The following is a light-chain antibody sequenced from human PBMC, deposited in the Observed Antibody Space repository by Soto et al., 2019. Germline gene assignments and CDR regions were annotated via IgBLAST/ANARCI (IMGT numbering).Light chain of an antibody. CDR2: DAS. CDR3: QQYNSYWT. J-gene: IGKJ1*01. CDR1: QSISSW. Sequence: DIQMTQSPSALSAYVGDRVTVTCRASQSISSWLAWYQQKPGKAPKLLIYDASSLESGVPSRFSGSGSGTEFTLTISSLQPDDFATYYCQQYNSYWTFGQRSKVDIK. V-gene: IGKV1-5*01.